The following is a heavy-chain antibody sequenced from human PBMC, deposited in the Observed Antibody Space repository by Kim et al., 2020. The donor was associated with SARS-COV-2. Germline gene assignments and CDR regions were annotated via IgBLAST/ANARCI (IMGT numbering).Heavy chain of an antibody. CDR1: GFTFDDYA. D-gene: IGHD2-2*01. Sequence: GGSLRLSCAASGFTFDDYAMHWVRQAPGKGLEWVSLISGDGGSTYYADSVKGRFTISRDNSKNSLYLQMNSLRTEDTALYYCAKDKIWGSTSPSHFDYWGQGTLVTVSS. CDR3: AKDKIWGSTSPSHFDY. J-gene: IGHJ4*02. CDR2: ISGDGGST. V-gene: IGHV3-43*02.